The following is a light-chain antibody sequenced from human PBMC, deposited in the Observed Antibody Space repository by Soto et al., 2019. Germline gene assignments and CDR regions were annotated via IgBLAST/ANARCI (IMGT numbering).Light chain of an antibody. V-gene: IGLV2-8*01. Sequence: QTVLTQPPSASGSPGQSVAISCTGTSREVGGYNYVSWYHQHPGKAPKLMIYEVNKRPSGVPDRFSGSKSGNTASLTVSGLQAEDEADYYCSSYAGSSNVFGTGTKVTVL. CDR1: SREVGGYNY. CDR3: SSYAGSSNV. CDR2: EVN. J-gene: IGLJ1*01.